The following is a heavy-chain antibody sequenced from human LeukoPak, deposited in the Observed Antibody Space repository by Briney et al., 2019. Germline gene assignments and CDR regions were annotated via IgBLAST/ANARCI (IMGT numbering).Heavy chain of an antibody. CDR3: AKGRGLEY. Sequence: GGSLRLSCAASGFTFSNLWMTWVRQAPGKGLEWVANIKQDGTDKYYMDSVKGRFTISRDNAKNSLYLQMNTLRAEDTAIYYCAKGRGLEYWGQGTLVTVSS. V-gene: IGHV3-7*01. J-gene: IGHJ4*02. CDR1: GFTFSNLW. CDR2: IKQDGTDK. D-gene: IGHD5-24*01.